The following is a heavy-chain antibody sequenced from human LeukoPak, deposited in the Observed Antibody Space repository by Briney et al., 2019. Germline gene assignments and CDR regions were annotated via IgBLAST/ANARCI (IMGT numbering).Heavy chain of an antibody. D-gene: IGHD2-15*01. Sequence: GGSLRLSCAASGFTFSSYEMNWVRQAPGKGLEWVSYISSSGSTIYYADSVKGRFTISRDNAKNSLYLQMNSLRAEDTAVYYCAREGFDCSGGSCYVGYFDYWGQGTLVTVSS. V-gene: IGHV3-48*03. J-gene: IGHJ4*02. CDR2: ISSSGSTI. CDR1: GFTFSSYE. CDR3: AREGFDCSGGSCYVGYFDY.